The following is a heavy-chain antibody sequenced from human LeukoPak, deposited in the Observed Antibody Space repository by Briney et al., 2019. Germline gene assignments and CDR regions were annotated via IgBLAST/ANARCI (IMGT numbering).Heavy chain of an antibody. V-gene: IGHV1-2*06. Sequence: ASVKVSCKASGYTSTGYYMHWVRQAPGQGLEWMGRINPNSGGTNYAQKFQGRVTMTRDTSISTAYMELSRLRSDDTAVYYCARVISGSSWYKYDYWGQGTLVTVPS. J-gene: IGHJ4*02. D-gene: IGHD6-13*01. CDR1: GYTSTGYY. CDR2: INPNSGGT. CDR3: ARVISGSSWYKYDY.